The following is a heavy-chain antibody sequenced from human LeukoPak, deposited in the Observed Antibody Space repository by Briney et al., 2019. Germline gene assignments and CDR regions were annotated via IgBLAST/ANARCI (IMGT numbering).Heavy chain of an antibody. CDR1: GYSISSGYY. Sequence: PSETLSLTCAVSGYSISSGYYWGWIRQPPGKGLEWIGSTYHSGSTYYNPSLKSQVTISEDTSKNQFSLKLSSVTAADTAVYYCAAVLLWFGEHYFDYWGQGTLVTVSS. D-gene: IGHD3-10*01. V-gene: IGHV4-38-2*01. CDR3: AAVLLWFGEHYFDY. CDR2: TYHSGST. J-gene: IGHJ4*02.